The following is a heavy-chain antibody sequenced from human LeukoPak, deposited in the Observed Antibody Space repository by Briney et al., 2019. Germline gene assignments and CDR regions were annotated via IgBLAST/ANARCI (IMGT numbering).Heavy chain of an antibody. CDR1: GFTFDDYG. CDR3: ARDLPIYCSGGSCYNWFDP. J-gene: IGHJ5*02. Sequence: RAGGSLRLSCAASGFTFDDYGMSWVRQAPGKGLEWVSGINWNGGSTGYADSVKGRFTISRDNAKNSLYLQMNSLRAEDTALYHCARDLPIYCSGGSCYNWFDPWGQGTLVTVSS. V-gene: IGHV3-20*01. CDR2: INWNGGST. D-gene: IGHD2-15*01.